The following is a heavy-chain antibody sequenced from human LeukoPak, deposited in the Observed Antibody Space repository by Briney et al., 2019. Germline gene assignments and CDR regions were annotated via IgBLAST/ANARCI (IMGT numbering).Heavy chain of an antibody. V-gene: IGHV3-11*04. CDR1: GFTFSDYY. Sequence: RPGESLRLSCAASGFTFSDYYMSWIRQAPGKGLEWVSTIKGIGPTTYYADSLKGRFTISRDNAKNSLFLQMSSLRADDTAIYYCARAGELRYMDVWGKGTAVTVSS. D-gene: IGHD3-16*01. CDR2: IKGIGPTT. J-gene: IGHJ6*03. CDR3: ARAGELRYMDV.